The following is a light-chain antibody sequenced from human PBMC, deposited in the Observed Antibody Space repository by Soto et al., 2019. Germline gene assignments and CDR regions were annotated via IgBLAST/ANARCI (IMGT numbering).Light chain of an antibody. CDR3: QQYYGTLPT. Sequence: DIVMTQSPDSLAVSLGERATINCKSSQTVLYSSNNKNYLAWYQQKPGQPPKMLIYWASTRESGVPDRFSGSGSGTDFTLTISSLQAEEVAVYYCQQYYGTLPTFGQGTKVEIK. CDR1: QTVLYSSNNKNY. CDR2: WAS. V-gene: IGKV4-1*01. J-gene: IGKJ1*01.